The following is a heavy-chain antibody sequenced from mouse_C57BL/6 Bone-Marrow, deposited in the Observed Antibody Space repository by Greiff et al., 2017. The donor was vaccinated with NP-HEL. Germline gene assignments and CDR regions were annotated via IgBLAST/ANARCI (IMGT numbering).Heavy chain of an antibody. V-gene: IGHV1-50*01. J-gene: IGHJ1*03. D-gene: IGHD2-1*01. CDR3: AREGLYYGNYDWYFDV. CDR2: IDPSDSYT. CDR1: GYTFTSYW. Sequence: VQLQQSGAELVKPGASVKLSCKASGYTFTSYWMQWVKQRPGQGLEWIGEIDPSDSYTNYNQKFKGKATLTVDTSSSTAYMQLSSLTSEDSAVYYCAREGLYYGNYDWYFDVWGTGTTVTVSS.